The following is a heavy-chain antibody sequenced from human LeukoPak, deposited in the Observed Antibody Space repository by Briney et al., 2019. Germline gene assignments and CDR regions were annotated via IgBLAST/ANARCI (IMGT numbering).Heavy chain of an antibody. D-gene: IGHD6-13*01. CDR3: ARAGTHSSWYALYY. J-gene: IGHJ4*02. Sequence: GGSLRLSCAASGFTFSSYSMNWVRQAPGKGLEWVSYISSSSSTIYYADSVKGRFTISRDNAKNSLYLQMNSLRAEDTAVYYCARAGTHSSWYALYYWGQGTLVTVSS. CDR1: GFTFSSYS. V-gene: IGHV3-48*04. CDR2: ISSSSSTI.